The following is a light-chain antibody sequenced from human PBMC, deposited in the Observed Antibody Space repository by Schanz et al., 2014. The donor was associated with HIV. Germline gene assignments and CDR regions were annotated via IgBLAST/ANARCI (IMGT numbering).Light chain of an antibody. CDR1: RSNIGSNA. CDR2: NSY. CDR3: AGWDDSLNGWV. V-gene: IGLV1-44*01. J-gene: IGLJ3*02. Sequence: QSVLTQPPSASGTPGQRVTISCSVSRSNIGSNAVNWVHQLPGTAPKLLIYNSYHRPSGVPDRFSGSGSGTSASLAISGLQSDDEGDYYCAGWDDSLNGWVFGGGTKLTVL.